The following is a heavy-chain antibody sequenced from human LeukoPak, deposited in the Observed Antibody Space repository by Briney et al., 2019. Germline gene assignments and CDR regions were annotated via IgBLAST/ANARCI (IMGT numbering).Heavy chain of an antibody. D-gene: IGHD2-15*01. CDR1: GFTFSSYV. CDR2: MSHNGRTK. Sequence: GTSLRLSCAASGFTFSSYVMHWVRQAPGKGLEWVSLMSHNGRTKNYADSVKGRFAISRDDSKNTLYLQMYSLRAEDTAVYYCAREGYSSGRAAVLDHWGQGTPVTVSS. J-gene: IGHJ1*01. V-gene: IGHV3-30*09. CDR3: AREGYSSGRAAVLDH.